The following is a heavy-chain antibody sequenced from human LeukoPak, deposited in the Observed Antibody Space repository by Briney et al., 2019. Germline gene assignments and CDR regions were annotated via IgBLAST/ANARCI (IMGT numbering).Heavy chain of an antibody. D-gene: IGHD3-22*01. CDR3: ARTTYYYDSSGYYRYAFDI. CDR1: GRTFSSYA. J-gene: IGHJ3*02. CDR2: IIPIFGTA. Sequence: SVKVSCKASGRTFSSYAISWVRQAPGQGLEWMGGIIPIFGTANYAQKFQGRVTITADESTSTAYMELSSLRSEDTAVYYCARTTYYYDSSGYYRYAFDIWGQGTMVTVSS. V-gene: IGHV1-69*13.